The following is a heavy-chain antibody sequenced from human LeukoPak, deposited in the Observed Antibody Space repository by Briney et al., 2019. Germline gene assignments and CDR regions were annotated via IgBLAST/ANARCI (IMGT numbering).Heavy chain of an antibody. CDR1: GFTFSSYS. V-gene: IGHV3-21*01. D-gene: IGHD3-22*01. CDR3: AREFYDSSGYFYY. J-gene: IGHJ4*02. Sequence: PGGSLRLSCAASGFTFSSYSMNWVRQAPGKGLEWVSSISSSSSYIYYADSVKGRFTISRDNAKNSLYLQMNSLRAEDTAVYYCAREFYDSSGYFYYWGQGTLVTVSS. CDR2: ISSSSSYI.